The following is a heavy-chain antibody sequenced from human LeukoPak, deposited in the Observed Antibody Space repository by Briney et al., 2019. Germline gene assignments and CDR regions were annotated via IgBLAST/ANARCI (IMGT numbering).Heavy chain of an antibody. D-gene: IGHD3-9*01. J-gene: IGHJ5*02. CDR1: GFTFSSYA. Sequence: PGGSLRLSCAASGFTFSSYAMSWVRQAPGKGLEWVSAISGSGGSTYYADSVKGRFTISRDNSKNTLYLQMNSLRAEDTAVYYCAKDPVYYDILTGSNWFDPWGQGTLVTVSS. CDR2: ISGSGGST. CDR3: AKDPVYYDILTGSNWFDP. V-gene: IGHV3-23*01.